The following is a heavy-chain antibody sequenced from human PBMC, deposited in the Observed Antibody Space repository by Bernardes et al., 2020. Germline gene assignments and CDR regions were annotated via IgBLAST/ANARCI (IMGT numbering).Heavy chain of an antibody. V-gene: IGHV3-23*01. J-gene: IGHJ4*02. CDR2: ISCSGGST. Sequence: GGSLRLSCAASGFTFSSYAMSWVRQAPGKGLEWVSAISCSGGSTYYADSVKGRFTISRDNSKNTLYLQMNSLRAEDTAVYYCAKDRAYCSSTSCYVSYFDYWGQGTLVTVSS. CDR1: GFTFSSYA. D-gene: IGHD2-2*01. CDR3: AKDRAYCSSTSCYVSYFDY.